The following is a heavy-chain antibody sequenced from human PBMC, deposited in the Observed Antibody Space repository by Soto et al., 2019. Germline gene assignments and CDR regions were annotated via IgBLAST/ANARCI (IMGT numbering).Heavy chain of an antibody. J-gene: IGHJ6*02. CDR1: GFTFSSYG. CDR3: ARDLRGCSGGTCYSTYHYGMDV. Sequence: GGSLRLSCAASGFTFSSYGIHWVRQAPGKGLEWVAVISYDGSEKYYADSVKGRFTISRDNSKNTLFLQMSCLRPDDTAVYYCARDLRGCSGGTCYSTYHYGMDVWGQGTTVTVSS. V-gene: IGHV3-30-3*01. CDR2: ISYDGSEK. D-gene: IGHD2-15*01.